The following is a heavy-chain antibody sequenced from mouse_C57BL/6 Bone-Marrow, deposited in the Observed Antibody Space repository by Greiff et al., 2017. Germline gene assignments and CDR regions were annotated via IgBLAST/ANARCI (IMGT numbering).Heavy chain of an antibody. CDR1: GYTFTDYY. J-gene: IGHJ4*01. V-gene: IGHV1-76*01. CDR2: IYPGSGNT. D-gene: IGHD2-14*01. CDR3: ARSYDGAMDY. Sequence: QVQLQQSGAELVRPGASVKLSCKASGYTFTDYYINWVKQRPGQGLEWIARIYPGSGNTYYNEKFKGKATLTAEKSSSTAYMQLSSLTSEDSAVYFCARSYDGAMDYWGQGTSVTVSS.